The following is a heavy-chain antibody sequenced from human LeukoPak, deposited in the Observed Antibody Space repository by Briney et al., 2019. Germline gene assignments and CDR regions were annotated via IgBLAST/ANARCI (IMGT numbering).Heavy chain of an antibody. CDR2: IYHSGST. CDR1: GGSISSYY. V-gene: IGHV4-38-2*02. D-gene: IGHD3-22*01. Sequence: SETLSLTCTVSGGSISSYYWNWIRQPPGKGLEWIGSIYHSGSTYYNPSLKRRVTISIDTSKSQFSLNLSSVTAADTAVYFCARDPAYYDPGYWGQGTLVTVSS. J-gene: IGHJ4*02. CDR3: ARDPAYYDPGY.